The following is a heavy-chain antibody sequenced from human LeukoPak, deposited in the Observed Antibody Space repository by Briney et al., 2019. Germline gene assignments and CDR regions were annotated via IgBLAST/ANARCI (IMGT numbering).Heavy chain of an antibody. CDR1: GYTFTGYC. V-gene: IGHV1-2*02. CDR2: INPNSGGT. D-gene: IGHD6-6*01. Sequence: ASVKVSCKASGYTFTGYCMHWVRQAPGQGLEWMGWINPNSGGTNYAQKFQGRVTMTRDTSISTAYMELSRLRSDDTAVYYCARDPRYSSSSEVEPFDPWGQGTLVTVSS. J-gene: IGHJ5*02. CDR3: ARDPRYSSSSEVEPFDP.